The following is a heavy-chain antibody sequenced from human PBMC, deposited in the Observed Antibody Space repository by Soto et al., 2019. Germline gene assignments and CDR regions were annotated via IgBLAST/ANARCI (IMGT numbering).Heavy chain of an antibody. CDR2: IYYSGST. J-gene: IGHJ5*02. D-gene: IGHD3-9*01. V-gene: IGHV4-59*01. Sequence: SVTMRLPSPVSGCTISSYDGSWILPPTGKGLEWIGYIYYSGSTNYNPSLKSRVTISVDTSKNQFSLKLSSVTAADTAVYYCARDPYYDILTGPGGWFDTWGQGTLVSVSS. CDR3: ARDPYYDILTGPGGWFDT. CDR1: GCTISSYD.